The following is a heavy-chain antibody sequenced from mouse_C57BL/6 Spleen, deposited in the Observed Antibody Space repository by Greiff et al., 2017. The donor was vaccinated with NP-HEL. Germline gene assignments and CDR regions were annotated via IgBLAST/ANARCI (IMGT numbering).Heavy chain of an antibody. CDR1: GYTFTSYW. J-gene: IGHJ1*03. CDR2: IYPGSGST. CDR3: SLYYYGSDWYFDV. D-gene: IGHD1-1*01. V-gene: IGHV1-55*01. Sequence: VQLQQPGAELVKPGASVKMSCKASGYTFTSYWITWVKQRPGQGLEWIGDIYPGSGSTNYNEKFKSKATLTVDTSSSTAYMQLSSLTSEDSAVYYCSLYYYGSDWYFDVWGTGTTVTVSS.